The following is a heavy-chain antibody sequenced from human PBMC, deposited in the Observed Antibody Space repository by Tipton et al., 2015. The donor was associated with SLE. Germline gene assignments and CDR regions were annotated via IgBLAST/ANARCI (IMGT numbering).Heavy chain of an antibody. CDR1: GFTFSGYG. Sequence: SLRLSCAASGFTFSGYGMHWVRQAPGKGLEWVAVIWYDGSNKYYADSVKGRFTISRDNSKNTLYLQMNSLRAEDTAVYYCAGALALYGMDGWGQGTTVTVSS. CDR2: IWYDGSNK. V-gene: IGHV3-33*01. J-gene: IGHJ6*02. CDR3: AGALALYGMDG.